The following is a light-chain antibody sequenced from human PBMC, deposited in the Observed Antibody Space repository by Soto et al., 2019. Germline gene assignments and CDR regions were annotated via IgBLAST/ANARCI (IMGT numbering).Light chain of an antibody. V-gene: IGLV2-14*01. CDR1: SSDVGGYNY. CDR3: SSYSTTSTLV. J-gene: IGLJ1*01. CDR2: EVS. Sequence: SALTQPASVSGSPGQSITISCTGTSSDVGGYNYVSWYQQHPGKAPKLMIYEVSNRPSGVSNRLSGSKSGNTASLTISGLQAEDEADYHCSSYSTTSTLVFGSGTKVTV.